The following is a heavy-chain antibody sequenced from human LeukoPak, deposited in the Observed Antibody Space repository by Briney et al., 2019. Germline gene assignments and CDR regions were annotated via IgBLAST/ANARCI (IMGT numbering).Heavy chain of an antibody. D-gene: IGHD5-12*01. J-gene: IGHJ4*02. CDR1: GYTFTSHA. CDR2: INAGNGNT. CDR3: ARDKWLRVADY. Sequence: ASVKVSCKASGYTFTSHAIHWVRQAPGQRLEWMGWINAGNGNTKYSQKFQGRVTITRDTSASTAYMELSSLRSEDTAVYYCARDKWLRVADYWGQGTLVTVSS. V-gene: IGHV1-3*01.